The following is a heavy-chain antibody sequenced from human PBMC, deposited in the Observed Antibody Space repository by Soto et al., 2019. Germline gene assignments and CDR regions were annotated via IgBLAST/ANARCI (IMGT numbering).Heavy chain of an antibody. Sequence: ASVKVSCKASGYTFTSYGISWVRQAPGQGLEWMGWISAYNGNTNYAQKLQGRVTMTTDTSTSTAYMELRSLRSDDTAVYYCARDRGAAVAGREEPLWYWGQGTLVTVSS. J-gene: IGHJ4*02. CDR1: GYTFTSYG. V-gene: IGHV1-18*04. CDR3: ARDRGAAVAGREEPLWY. CDR2: ISAYNGNT. D-gene: IGHD6-19*01.